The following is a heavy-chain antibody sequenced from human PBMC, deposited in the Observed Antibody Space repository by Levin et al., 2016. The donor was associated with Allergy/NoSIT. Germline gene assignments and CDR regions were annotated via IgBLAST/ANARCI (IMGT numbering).Heavy chain of an antibody. D-gene: IGHD6-6*01. CDR3: ARDRVVGVSYSSSSWFDP. Sequence: SVKVSCKASGGTFSSYAISWVRQAPGQGLEWMGGIIPIFGTANYAQKFQGRVTITADESTSTAYMELSSLRSEDTAVYYCARDRVVGVSYSSSSWFDPWGQGTLVTVSS. J-gene: IGHJ5*02. V-gene: IGHV1-69*13. CDR2: IIPIFGTA. CDR1: GGTFSSYA.